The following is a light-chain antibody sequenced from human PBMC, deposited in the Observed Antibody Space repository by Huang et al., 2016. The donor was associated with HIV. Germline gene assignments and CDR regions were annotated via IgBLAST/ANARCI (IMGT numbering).Light chain of an antibody. CDR1: QSVSGN. J-gene: IGKJ1*01. CDR2: SVS. CDR3: HQYSYWPPT. V-gene: IGKV3-15*01. Sequence: IVMTQSPATLSVSPGDSATLSCRASQSVSGNLAWYQQKPGQAPRLLIHSVSSRATGIPARFGGSGSRTDFTLTIRSLQSEDFAVYYCHQYSYWPPTFGQGTKVEI.